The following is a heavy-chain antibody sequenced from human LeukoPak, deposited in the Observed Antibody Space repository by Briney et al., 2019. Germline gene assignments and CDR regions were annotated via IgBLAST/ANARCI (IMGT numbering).Heavy chain of an antibody. V-gene: IGHV4-4*07. CDR2: IYDSGST. CDR3: ARVQSGSYDY. J-gene: IGHJ4*02. D-gene: IGHD1-26*01. Sequence: SETLSLTCTVSGGCFSSYYWIWIRQPAGKGLEWIGRIYDSGSTNYNPSLKSRVTMSIDTSKNQFSLKLTSVTAADTAVYYCARVQSGSYDYWGQGTLVTVSS. CDR1: GGCFSSYY.